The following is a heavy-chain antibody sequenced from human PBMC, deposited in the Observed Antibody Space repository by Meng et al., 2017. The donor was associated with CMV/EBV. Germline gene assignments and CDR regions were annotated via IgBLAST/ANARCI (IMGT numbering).Heavy chain of an antibody. J-gene: IGHJ5*02. CDR1: GYTFTGYY. Sequence: QVQLVQSGAEVKKPGASVKVSCKSSGYTFTGYYKHWVRQAPGQGLEWMGWINPNSGGTNYAQKFQGRVTMTRDTSISTAYMELSRLRSDDTAVYYCARDWAGVTTGGPRPYNWFDTWGQGTLVTVSS. CDR3: ARDWAGVTTGGPRPYNWFDT. V-gene: IGHV1-2*02. D-gene: IGHD4-11*01. CDR2: INPNSGGT.